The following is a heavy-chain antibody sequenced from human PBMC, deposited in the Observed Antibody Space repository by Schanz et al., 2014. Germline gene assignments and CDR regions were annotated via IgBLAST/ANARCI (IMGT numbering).Heavy chain of an antibody. CDR1: GFTFNSYA. Sequence: QVQLLQFGGGVVQPGRSLRLSCAASGFTFNSYAMTWVRQAPGKGPEWVAVISYDGSNKYYADSVKGRFTISRDNSKNTLYLQMNSLRAGDTAVYDCARDRRYCSGGSCLTGDYWGRGTLVTASS. J-gene: IGHJ2*01. D-gene: IGHD2-15*01. CDR3: ARDRRYCSGGSCLTGDY. CDR2: ISYDGSNK. V-gene: IGHV3-30-3*01.